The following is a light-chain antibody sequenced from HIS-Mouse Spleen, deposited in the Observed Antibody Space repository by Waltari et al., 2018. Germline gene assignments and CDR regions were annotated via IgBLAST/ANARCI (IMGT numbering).Light chain of an antibody. CDR1: SPHIGSNY. CDR2: GNN. CDR3: AGWDDSLSGPV. V-gene: IGLV1-47*01. Sequence: QSVLTQPPSASGTPGQRVPISCSGSSPHIGSNYVYWYPQLPGTAPKLLIHGNNLRPSGGPVRFAGSKSGTAVSVAISGLRSGDESDYYFAGWDDSLSGPVFGGGTELTVL. J-gene: IGLJ3*02.